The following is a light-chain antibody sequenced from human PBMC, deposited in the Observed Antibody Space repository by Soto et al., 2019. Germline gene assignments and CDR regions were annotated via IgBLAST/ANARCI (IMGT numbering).Light chain of an antibody. J-gene: IGKJ1*01. CDR1: QSVFYSSTNKNY. Sequence: DIVMTQSPDSLAVSLGERATINCSSSQSVFYSSTNKNYLAWYQQNPGHPPKLLIYWASTRESGVPDRFSGSGSGTDFPLPIRSLQPEYVAIYYCQQYFSNPPTLGQGTKVEV. V-gene: IGKV4-1*01. CDR2: WAS. CDR3: QQYFSNPPT.